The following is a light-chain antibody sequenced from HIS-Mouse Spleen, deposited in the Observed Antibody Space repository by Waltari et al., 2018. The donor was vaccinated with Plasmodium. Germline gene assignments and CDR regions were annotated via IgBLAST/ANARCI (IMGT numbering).Light chain of an antibody. CDR3: YSTDSSGNHRV. J-gene: IGLJ3*02. CDR1: ALPKKY. Sequence: SYELTQPPSVSVSPGQTARITCSGDALPKKYAYCYQQKSGQAPVLVIYEDSKRPSGTPERFSGSSSGTMATLTIRGAQVEDEADYYCYSTDSSGNHRVSGGGTKLTVL. V-gene: IGLV3-10*01. CDR2: EDS.